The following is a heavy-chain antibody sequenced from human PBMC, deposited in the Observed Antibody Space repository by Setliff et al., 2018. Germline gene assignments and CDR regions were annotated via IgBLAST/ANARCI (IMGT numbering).Heavy chain of an antibody. D-gene: IGHD3-3*01. J-gene: IGHJ4*01. CDR2: IIGSGIST. CDR3: AKSPHDFWSGRVFFDY. CDR1: FSFSSYA. Sequence: FSFSSYAMSWVRQAPGKGLEWVSSIIGSGISTYYADSVQGRFTISRDNHKNTLHLQMNSLRVEDTAIYYCAKSPHDFWSGRVFFDYWGQGILVTVSS. V-gene: IGHV3-23*01.